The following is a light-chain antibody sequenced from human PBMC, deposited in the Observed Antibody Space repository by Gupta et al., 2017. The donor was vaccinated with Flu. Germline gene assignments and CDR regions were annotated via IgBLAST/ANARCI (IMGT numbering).Light chain of an antibody. Sequence: DIVMTPSPDSLAVSLGERATINCKSSQSGLYSSNNKNYLAWYQQKPGQPPKLLIYWASTRESGVPDRFSGSWSGTDFTLTISSLQAEDVAVYYCQQYDSTPLTFGGGTKVEIK. CDR1: QSGLYSSNNKNY. J-gene: IGKJ4*01. CDR2: WAS. V-gene: IGKV4-1*01. CDR3: QQYDSTPLT.